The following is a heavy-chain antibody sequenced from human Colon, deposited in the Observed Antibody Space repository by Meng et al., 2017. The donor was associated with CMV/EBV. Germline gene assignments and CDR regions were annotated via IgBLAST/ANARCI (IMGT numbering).Heavy chain of an antibody. J-gene: IGHJ4*02. D-gene: IGHD1-26*01. CDR3: AREMVSGSGSNYVLGTRTGLDY. V-gene: IGHV4-38-2*02. CDR2: IYHSGST. Sequence: GSLRLSCTVFGYSISSGYHWGWIRQPPGKGPEWIGSIYHSGSTYYNPSLKGRVTISVDTSKNQFSLKLTSVTAADTAVYYCAREMVSGSGSNYVLGTRTGLDYWGQGTLVTVSS. CDR1: GYSISSGYH.